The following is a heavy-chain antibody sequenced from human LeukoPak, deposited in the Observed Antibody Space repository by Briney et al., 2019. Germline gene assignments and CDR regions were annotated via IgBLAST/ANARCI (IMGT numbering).Heavy chain of an antibody. J-gene: IGHJ6*03. CDR1: GGSISSGSYY. CDR3: ASHCSSTSCYAHYYYYMDV. Sequence: SETLSLTCTVSGGSISSGSYYWSWIRQPAGKGLEWIGRIYTSGSTNYNPSLKSRVTISVYTSKNQFSLKLSSVTAADTAVYYCASHCSSTSCYAHYYYYMDVWGKGTTVTVSS. V-gene: IGHV4-61*02. D-gene: IGHD2-2*01. CDR2: IYTSGST.